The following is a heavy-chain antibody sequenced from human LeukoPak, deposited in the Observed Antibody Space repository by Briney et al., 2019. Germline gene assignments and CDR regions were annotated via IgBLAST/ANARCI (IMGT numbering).Heavy chain of an antibody. CDR2: VIPIFGTA. CDR1: GGTFSSYA. CDR3: ASERLDRRGGNYYDSSGYGP. J-gene: IGHJ5*02. Sequence: GASVKVSCKASGGTFSSYAISWVRQAPGQGLEWMGGVIPIFGTANYAQKFQGRVTITTDESTSTAYMELSSLRSEDTAVYYCASERLDRRGGNYYDSSGYGPWGQGTLVTVSS. V-gene: IGHV1-69*05. D-gene: IGHD3-22*01.